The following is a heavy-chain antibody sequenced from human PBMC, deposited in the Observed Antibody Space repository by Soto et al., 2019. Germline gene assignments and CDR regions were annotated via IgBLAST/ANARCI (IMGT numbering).Heavy chain of an antibody. V-gene: IGHV3-23*01. Sequence: PGGSLRLSCPASGFTFSSYAMSWVRQAPGKGLEWVSGISGSGGSTHYADSVKGRFTISRDNSKNTLYLQMNSLRAEDTAVYYCARAFDSGYSSGWYFDYWGQGTLVTVSS. D-gene: IGHD6-19*01. CDR3: ARAFDSGYSSGWYFDY. CDR1: GFTFSSYA. J-gene: IGHJ4*02. CDR2: ISGSGGST.